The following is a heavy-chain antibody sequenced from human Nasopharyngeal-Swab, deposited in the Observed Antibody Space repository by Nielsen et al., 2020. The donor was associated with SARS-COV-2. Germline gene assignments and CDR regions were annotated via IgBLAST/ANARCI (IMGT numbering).Heavy chain of an antibody. J-gene: IGHJ4*02. D-gene: IGHD5-24*01. CDR2: IKQDGSEK. V-gene: IGHV3-7*01. CDR1: GFTFSSYW. CDR3: AKTPGGGNNYFDY. Sequence: GESLKISCAASGFTFSSYWMSWVRQAPGKGLEWVANIKQDGSEKYYVDSVKGRFTISRDNSKDRLYLQMNSLRAEDTAVYYCAKTPGGGNNYFDYWGQGTLVTVSS.